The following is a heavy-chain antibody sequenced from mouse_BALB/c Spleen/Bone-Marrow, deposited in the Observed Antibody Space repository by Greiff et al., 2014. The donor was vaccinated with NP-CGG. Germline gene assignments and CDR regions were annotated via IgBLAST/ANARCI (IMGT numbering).Heavy chain of an antibody. V-gene: IGHV5-4*02. CDR2: ISDGGSYS. Sequence: EVQVVESGAGLVKPGGSLKLSCEASGFTFSDYYIYWVRQTPEKRLEWVATISDGGSYSYYPDSVKGRVTISRDNAKNNLYLQMRSLKPEDTATYDCARARMSDGAMDYWGQGTPVTV. CDR1: GFTFSDYY. J-gene: IGHJ4*01. CDR3: ARARMSDGAMDY. D-gene: IGHD2-3*01.